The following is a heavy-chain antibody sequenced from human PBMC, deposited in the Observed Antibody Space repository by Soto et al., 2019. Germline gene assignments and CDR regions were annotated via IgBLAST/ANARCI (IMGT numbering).Heavy chain of an antibody. CDR2: MKQDGSEK. CDR3: ARLITPRVLDS. CDR1: GVTFSNYW. D-gene: IGHD1-20*01. V-gene: IGHV3-7*05. Sequence: EVQLVESGGGLVQPGGSLRLSCAASGVTFSNYWMSWVRQAPGKGLEWGANMKQDGSEKDYVGSVKGRFTISRDNAKNSLYLQMNSLTTEDTAVYYCARLITPRVLDSWGQGTLVTVSS. J-gene: IGHJ4*02.